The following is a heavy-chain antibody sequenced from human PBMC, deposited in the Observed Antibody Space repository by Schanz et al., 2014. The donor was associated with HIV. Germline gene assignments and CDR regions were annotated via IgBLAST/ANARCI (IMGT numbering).Heavy chain of an antibody. CDR1: GFTFDDFG. V-gene: IGHV3-30*03. J-gene: IGHJ2*01. D-gene: IGHD6-19*01. Sequence: VQLWESGGALVQPGGSLRLSCAASGFTFDDFGIHWVRQAPGKGLVWVAAISHDGSLKYFVDSLKGRFTISRDNAKNSLYLLMNSLRDEDTAVYYCATDSSLAVADHWYFELWGRGTLVTVSS. CDR2: ISHDGSLK. CDR3: ATDSSLAVADHWYFEL.